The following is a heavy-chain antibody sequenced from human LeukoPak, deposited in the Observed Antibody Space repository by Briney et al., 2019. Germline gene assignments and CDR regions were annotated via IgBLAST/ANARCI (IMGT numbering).Heavy chain of an antibody. V-gene: IGHV3-48*03. CDR1: GFTFSSYE. CDR3: ARDCSGGARGWFDP. Sequence: GGTLRLSCAASGFTFSSYEMNWVREAPGKGQEWVSCISTSGSTIYYADSVKGRFTISRDNAKNSLYLQMNSLRADDTAVYYCARDCSGGARGWFDPWGQGTLVTVSS. D-gene: IGHD2-8*02. CDR2: ISTSGSTI. J-gene: IGHJ5*02.